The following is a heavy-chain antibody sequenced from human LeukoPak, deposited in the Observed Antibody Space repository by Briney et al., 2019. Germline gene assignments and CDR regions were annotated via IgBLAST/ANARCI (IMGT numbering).Heavy chain of an antibody. D-gene: IGHD2-15*01. J-gene: IGHJ5*02. V-gene: IGHV4-39*01. Sequence: SETLSLTCNVSGGSISSTNYFWGWIRQPPGKGLERIGSIYYTGTTYYSPSLKSRVTISVHTSQNQFSLKLSSVTAADTAVYYCARQQCNGGSCYSRAIWFDPWGQGTLVTVSS. CDR1: GGSISSTNYF. CDR2: IYYTGTT. CDR3: ARQQCNGGSCYSRAIWFDP.